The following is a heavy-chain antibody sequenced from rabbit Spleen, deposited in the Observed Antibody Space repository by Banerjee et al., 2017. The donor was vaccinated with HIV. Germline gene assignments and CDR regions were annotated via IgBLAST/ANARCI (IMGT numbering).Heavy chain of an antibody. V-gene: IGHV1S45*01. Sequence: QEQLEESGGGLVKPEGSLTLTCKASGFSFSDRDVMCWVRQAPGKGLEWIGLIDTSGSTYYASWAKGRVTISKPSSTTVTLRMTSLTAADRATYFCARDLVGVIGWNFYLWGPGTLVTVS. CDR2: IDTSGST. CDR1: GFSFSDRDV. J-gene: IGHJ4*01. D-gene: IGHD1-1*01. CDR3: ARDLVGVIGWNFYL.